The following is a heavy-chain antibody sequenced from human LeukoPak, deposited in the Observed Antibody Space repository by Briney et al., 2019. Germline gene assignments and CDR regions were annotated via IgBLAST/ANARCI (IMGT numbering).Heavy chain of an antibody. CDR3: AIGLTYGVYGGY. J-gene: IGHJ4*02. D-gene: IGHD4-17*01. Sequence: GGSLRLSCAASGFIFGNYPMSWVRQAPGKGLEWVSSISGSGGNTFYADSVKGRFTISRDNSKNTLYLQMSSLRAEDSAIYYCAIGLTYGVYGGYWGPGTLVTVSS. CDR2: ISGSGGNT. V-gene: IGHV3-23*01. CDR1: GFIFGNYP.